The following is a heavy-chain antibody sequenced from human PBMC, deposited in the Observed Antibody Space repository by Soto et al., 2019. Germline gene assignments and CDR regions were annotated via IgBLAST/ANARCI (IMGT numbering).Heavy chain of an antibody. Sequence: PGGSLRLSCAASGFTFSTYAMSWVRQAPGKGLEWVSVISGSGSSTYYTTSVKGRFTISRDNSKNTLYLQMNSLRVEDTAVYYCAKKGGSGTYYFDYWGQGSPVTVSS. CDR1: GFTFSTYA. CDR2: ISGSGSST. CDR3: AKKGGSGTYYFDY. D-gene: IGHD3-10*01. J-gene: IGHJ4*02. V-gene: IGHV3-23*01.